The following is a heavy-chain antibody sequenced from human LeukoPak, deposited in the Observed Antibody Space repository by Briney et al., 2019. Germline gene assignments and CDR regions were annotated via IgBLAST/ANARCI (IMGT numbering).Heavy chain of an antibody. CDR2: ISGSGGST. CDR1: GGSFSGYY. CDR3: AKASHSSSWYSGDY. J-gene: IGHJ4*02. D-gene: IGHD6-13*01. V-gene: IGHV3-23*01. Sequence: ETLSLTCAVYGGSFSGYYWSWIRQPPGKGLEWVSAISGSGGSTYYADSVKGRFTISRDNSKNTLYLQMNSLRAEDTAVYYCAKASHSSSWYSGDYWGQGTLVTVSS.